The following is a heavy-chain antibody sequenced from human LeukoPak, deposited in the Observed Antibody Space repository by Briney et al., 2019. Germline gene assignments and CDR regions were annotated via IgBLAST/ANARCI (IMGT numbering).Heavy chain of an antibody. CDR1: GGSISSSSYY. Sequence: PSETLSLTRTVSGGSISSSSYYWGWIRQAPGEGLEWIRSIYYSGSTYYNPSLKSRVTISADTSKNQFSLKLTSVTAADTAVYYCARKDGDWWGQGTLVTVSS. J-gene: IGHJ4*02. V-gene: IGHV4-39*01. D-gene: IGHD3-9*01. CDR3: ARKDGDW. CDR2: IYYSGST.